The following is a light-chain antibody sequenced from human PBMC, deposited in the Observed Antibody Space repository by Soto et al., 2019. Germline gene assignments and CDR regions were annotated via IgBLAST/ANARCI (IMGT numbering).Light chain of an antibody. V-gene: IGKV2-24*01. CDR2: KIS. Sequence: DVVMTQTPLSSPVTLGQPASISCRSSQSLVHSDGNTYLSWYQQRPGQTPRLLIHKISMRFSGVPDRFSGRGAGTDFTLKISRVEAEDVGVSYCMQATQLPWTFGQGTKVDIK. CDR3: MQATQLPWT. CDR1: QSLVHSDGNTY. J-gene: IGKJ1*01.